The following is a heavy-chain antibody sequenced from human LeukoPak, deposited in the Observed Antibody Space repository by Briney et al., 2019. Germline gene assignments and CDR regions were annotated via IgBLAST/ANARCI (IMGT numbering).Heavy chain of an antibody. V-gene: IGHV4-59*01. Sequence: PSETLSLTCTVSGGSISSYYWSWIRQPPGKGLEWIGYIYYSGGTNYNPSLKSRVTISVDTSKNQFSLKLSSVTAADTAVYYCAREGYYDSSGYYIDYWGQGTLVTVSS. CDR1: GGSISSYY. J-gene: IGHJ4*02. D-gene: IGHD3-22*01. CDR3: AREGYYDSSGYYIDY. CDR2: IYYSGGT.